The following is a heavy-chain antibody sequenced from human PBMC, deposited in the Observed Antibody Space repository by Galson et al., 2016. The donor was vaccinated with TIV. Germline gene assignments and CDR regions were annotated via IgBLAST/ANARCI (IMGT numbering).Heavy chain of an antibody. J-gene: IGHJ4*02. CDR2: INPTSGDT. CDR3: AKDLAFAYWNILSGLDS. D-gene: IGHD3-9*01. Sequence: SVKVSCKASGYNFIGRHFHWVRQAPGQGLEWMGWINPTSGDTKYAQHFQGRVTMTRDTSINTAHMELSGLRSDDTAVYYCAKDLAFAYWNILSGLDSWGLGTLVTVSS. CDR1: GYNFIGRH. V-gene: IGHV1-2*02.